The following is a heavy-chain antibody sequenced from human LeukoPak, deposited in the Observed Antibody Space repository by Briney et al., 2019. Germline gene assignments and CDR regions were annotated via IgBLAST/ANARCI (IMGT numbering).Heavy chain of an antibody. CDR2: ISGSGAST. CDR1: GFTFSSYA. CDR3: AKTLFYDSSGYPIPNYYGMDV. D-gene: IGHD3-22*01. Sequence: GGSLRLSCAASGFTFSSYAMSWVRQAPGKGLEWVSAISGSGASTYYADSVKGRFTISRDNSKNTLYLQMNSLRAEDTAVYYCAKTLFYDSSGYPIPNYYGMDVWGQGTTVTVSS. V-gene: IGHV3-23*01. J-gene: IGHJ6*02.